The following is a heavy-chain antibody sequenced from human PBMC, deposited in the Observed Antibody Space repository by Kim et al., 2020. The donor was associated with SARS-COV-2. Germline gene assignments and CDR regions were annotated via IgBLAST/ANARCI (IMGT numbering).Heavy chain of an antibody. J-gene: IGHJ1*01. D-gene: IGHD1-26*01. V-gene: IGHV3-30*02. Sequence: KYYADPVKGRFTITRDKSKNTLSLKMKSLRAEHTAVYYCAKNRGVGAPADWGQGALVTVSS. CDR3: AKNRGVGAPAD. CDR2: K.